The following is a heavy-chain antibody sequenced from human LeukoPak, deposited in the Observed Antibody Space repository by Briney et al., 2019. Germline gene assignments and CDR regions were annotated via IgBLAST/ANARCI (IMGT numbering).Heavy chain of an antibody. Sequence: ASVKVSCKASGYTFTTYGISWVRQAPGQGLEWMGWISAYNGDTRYAQKLQGRVTMTTDTSTTTAYLELRGLRSDDTAAYYCARVGCSSTTCYPEKDYWGQGTLVTVSS. CDR3: ARVGCSSTTCYPEKDY. CDR2: ISAYNGDT. CDR1: GYTFTTYG. V-gene: IGHV1-18*01. D-gene: IGHD2-2*01. J-gene: IGHJ4*02.